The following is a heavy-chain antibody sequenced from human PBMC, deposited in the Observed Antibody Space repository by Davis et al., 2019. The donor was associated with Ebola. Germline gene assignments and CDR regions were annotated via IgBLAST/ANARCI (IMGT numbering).Heavy chain of an antibody. CDR3: ARDLWPYGMDV. V-gene: IGHV1-69*04. Sequence: SVKVSCKASGYTFTSYGISWVRQAPGQGLEWMGRIIPILGIANYAQKFQGRVTITADKSTSTAYMELSSLRSEDTAVYYCARDLWPYGMDVWGQGTTVTVSS. CDR2: IIPILGIA. CDR1: GYTFTSYG. J-gene: IGHJ6*02. D-gene: IGHD2-21*01.